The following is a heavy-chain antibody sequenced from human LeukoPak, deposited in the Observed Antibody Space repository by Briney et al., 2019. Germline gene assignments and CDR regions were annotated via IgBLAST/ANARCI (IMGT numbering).Heavy chain of an antibody. D-gene: IGHD3-22*01. V-gene: IGHV3-21*01. CDR1: GLTFSSYS. J-gene: IGHJ4*02. CDR3: AREPDSSGYYYAYYFDY. Sequence: SGESLRLSCAASGLTFSSYSMNWVRQAPGKGLEWDSSISSSSSYIYYADSVKGRFTISRDNAKNSLYLQMNSLRAEDTAVYYCAREPDSSGYYYAYYFDYWGQGTLVTVSS. CDR2: ISSSSSYI.